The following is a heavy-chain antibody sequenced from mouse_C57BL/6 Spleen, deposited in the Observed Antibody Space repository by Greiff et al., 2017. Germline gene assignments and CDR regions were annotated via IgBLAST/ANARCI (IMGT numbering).Heavy chain of an antibody. J-gene: IGHJ2*01. Sequence: QVQLQQSGAELARPGASVKLSCKASGYTFTSYGISWVKQRTGQGLGWIGEIYPRSGNTYYNEKFKGKATLTADNSSSTAYMALRSLTSADSAVYVCAIWWEGNYLDSWRQGTTLRVSS. D-gene: IGHD1-1*02. CDR3: AIWWEGNYLDS. CDR1: GYTFTSYG. V-gene: IGHV1-81*01. CDR2: IYPRSGNT.